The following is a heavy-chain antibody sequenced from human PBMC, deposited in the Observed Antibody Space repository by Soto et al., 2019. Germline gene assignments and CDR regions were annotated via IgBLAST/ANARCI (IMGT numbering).Heavy chain of an antibody. D-gene: IGHD1-26*01. J-gene: IGHJ5*02. CDR3: ARQSPDYLGSVGWFDP. V-gene: IGHV4-39*01. CDR2: IYYSGTT. CDR1: GGSISSSSYY. Sequence: SETLSLTCTVSGGSISSSSYYWVWIRQPPGKGLEWIGSIYYSGTTYYNPSPKSRVTISVDTSKNQFSLKLRSVTAADTAVYYCARQSPDYLGSVGWFDPWGQGTLVTVS.